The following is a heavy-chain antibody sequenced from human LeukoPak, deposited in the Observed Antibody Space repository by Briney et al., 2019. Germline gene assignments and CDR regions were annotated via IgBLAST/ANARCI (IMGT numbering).Heavy chain of an antibody. J-gene: IGHJ3*02. V-gene: IGHV3-30-3*01. Sequence: GGSLRLSCAASGFAFSNYPMHWVRPAPGKGLEWVAVVSRDGISKYYPDSVWGRFTISRDNSKNTLYLEVNSLRSEDTAVFYCAREIPNAFDIWGQGTMVTVSS. CDR2: VSRDGISK. CDR3: AREIPNAFDI. CDR1: GFAFSNYP.